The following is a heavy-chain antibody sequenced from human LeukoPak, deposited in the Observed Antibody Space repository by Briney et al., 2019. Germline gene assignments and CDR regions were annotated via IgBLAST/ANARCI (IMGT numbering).Heavy chain of an antibody. CDR1: GFTFSSYA. D-gene: IGHD6-19*01. J-gene: IGHJ4*02. CDR2: ISYDGSNK. CDR3: ARGSTYSSGWYTGFDY. Sequence: GGSLRLSCAASGFTFSSYAMHWVRQAPGKGLEWVAAISYDGSNKDYADSVKGRFTISRDNSKNTLYLQMNSLRAEDTAVYYCARGSTYSSGWYTGFDYWGQGTLVTVSS. V-gene: IGHV3-30*04.